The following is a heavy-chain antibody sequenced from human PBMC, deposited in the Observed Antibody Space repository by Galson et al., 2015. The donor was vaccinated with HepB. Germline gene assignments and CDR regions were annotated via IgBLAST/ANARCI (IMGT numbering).Heavy chain of an antibody. Sequence: TLSLTCAVYGGSFSGSYWSWIRQSPGKGLEWIGEVNHSGSTNYNPSLKSRVTLSVDTSKSQFSLKLTSVTAADTAVYYCARGFGNSFGYGYYYDGMDVWGQGTTVTVSS. J-gene: IGHJ6*02. CDR3: ARGFGNSFGYGYYYDGMDV. CDR2: VNHSGST. CDR1: GGSFSGSY. V-gene: IGHV4-34*01. D-gene: IGHD5-18*01.